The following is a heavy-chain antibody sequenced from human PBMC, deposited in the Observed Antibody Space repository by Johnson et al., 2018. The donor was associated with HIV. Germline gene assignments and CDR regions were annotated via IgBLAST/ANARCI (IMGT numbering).Heavy chain of an antibody. J-gene: IGHJ3*02. CDR1: GFTFSSYA. D-gene: IGHD6-19*01. Sequence: MLLVESGGGLVQPGESLRLSCAASGFTFSSYAMIWVRQAPGKGLEWVSAISGSGGSTYYADSVKGRFTISRDNSKHTLYLQMNSLRAEDTAVYYGAKGGAVAGTRDAFDSWGQGTMVTVSS. V-gene: IGHV3-23*04. CDR2: ISGSGGST. CDR3: AKGGAVAGTRDAFDS.